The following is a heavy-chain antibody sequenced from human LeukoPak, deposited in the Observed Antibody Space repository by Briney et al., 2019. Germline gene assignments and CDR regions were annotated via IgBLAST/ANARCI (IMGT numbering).Heavy chain of an antibody. CDR2: IYYSGST. D-gene: IGHD3-3*01. J-gene: IGHJ5*02. V-gene: IGHV4-39*01. Sequence: SETLSLTCTVSGDSITSSNYYWGWIRQPPGKGLEWIGSIYYSGSTHYNPSLKSRLTMSVDTSRNQFSLKLRTVTAADTAVYYCARNITIFGVIPRGAGGFDPWGQGTLVTVSS. CDR1: GDSITSSNYY. CDR3: ARNITIFGVIPRGAGGFDP.